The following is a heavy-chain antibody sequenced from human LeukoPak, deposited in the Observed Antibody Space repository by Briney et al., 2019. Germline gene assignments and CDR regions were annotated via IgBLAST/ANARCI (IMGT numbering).Heavy chain of an antibody. J-gene: IGHJ4*02. D-gene: IGHD6-19*01. CDR1: GGSISSYY. V-gene: IGHV4-59*01. CDR3: ARTGGDSSGPWCFDY. CDR2: IYYGGST. Sequence: SETLSLTCTVSGGSISSYYWSWIRQPPGKGLEWIGYIYYGGSTNYNPTLKSRVTISVDTSKNQFSLKLSSVTAADTAVYYCARTGGDSSGPWCFDYWGQGTLVTVSS.